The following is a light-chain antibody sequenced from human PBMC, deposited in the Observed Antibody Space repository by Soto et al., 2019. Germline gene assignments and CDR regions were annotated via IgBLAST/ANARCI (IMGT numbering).Light chain of an antibody. CDR1: SSDVGGYNY. J-gene: IGLJ1*01. CDR3: CSYAGSYTWV. CDR2: DVT. Sequence: QSALTQPRSVSGSPGQSVTISCTGTSSDVGGYNYVSWYQQHPGKAPKLIMYDVTKRPSGVPDRFSGSKSGNSASLTISGFQAEDEADYYCCSYAGSYTWVFGTGTKLTVL. V-gene: IGLV2-11*01.